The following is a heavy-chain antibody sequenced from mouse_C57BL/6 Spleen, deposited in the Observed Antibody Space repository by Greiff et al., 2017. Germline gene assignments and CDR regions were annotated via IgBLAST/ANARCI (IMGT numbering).Heavy chain of an antibody. CDR1: GYTFTSYW. D-gene: IGHD2-4*01. CDR2: IDPSDSET. J-gene: IGHJ4*01. CDR3: AVYYDYDGQYYYAMDY. Sequence: QVQLQQPGAELVRPGSSVKLSCKASGYTFTSYWMHWVKQRPIQGLEWIGNIDPSDSETHYNQKFKDKATLTVDKSSSTAYMQLSSLTSEDSAVYYCAVYYDYDGQYYYAMDYWGQGTSVTVSS. V-gene: IGHV1-52*01.